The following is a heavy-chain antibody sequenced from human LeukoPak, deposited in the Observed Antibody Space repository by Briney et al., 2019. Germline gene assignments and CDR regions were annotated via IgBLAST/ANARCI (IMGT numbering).Heavy chain of an antibody. D-gene: IGHD3-9*01. V-gene: IGHV3-9*01. CDR3: AKDAYYGILTGVHWFDP. J-gene: IGHJ5*02. Sequence: PGGSLRLSCAASGFTFDDYAMHWVRQAPGKGLEWVSGISWNSGSIGYADSVKGRFTISRDNAKNSLYLQMNSLRAEDTALYYCAKDAYYGILTGVHWFDPWGQGTLVTVSS. CDR2: ISWNSGSI. CDR1: GFTFDDYA.